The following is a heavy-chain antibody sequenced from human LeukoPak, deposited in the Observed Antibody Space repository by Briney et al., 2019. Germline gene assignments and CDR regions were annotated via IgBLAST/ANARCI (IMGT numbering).Heavy chain of an antibody. V-gene: IGHV1-2*02. CDR1: GYTFTGYY. J-gene: IGHJ6*02. D-gene: IGHD3-3*01. CDR2: INPNNGGT. CDR3: AAGFGVVIKGRTYYYYGMDV. Sequence: ASVKVSCKASGYTFTGYYMHRVRQAPGQGLEWMGWINPNNGGTNYAQNFQGRVTMTRDSSISTAYMELSRLRSDDTAVYYCAAGFGVVIKGRTYYYYGMDVWGQGTTVTVSS.